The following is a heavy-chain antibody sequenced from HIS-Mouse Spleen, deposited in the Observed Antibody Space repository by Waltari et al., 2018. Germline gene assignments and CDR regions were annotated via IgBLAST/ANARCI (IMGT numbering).Heavy chain of an antibody. J-gene: IGHJ4*02. D-gene: IGHD5-18*01. Sequence: EVQLVESGGGLVQPGGSLRLSCAASGFTFSSYWMSWVRQAPGKGLGWVANIKDDGSGKYYVDSLKGRFTISRDNAKNSLYLQMNSLRAEDTAVYYCARDTPSTLWAYWGQGTLVTVSS. V-gene: IGHV3-7*01. CDR1: GFTFSSYW. CDR3: ARDTPSTLWAY. CDR2: IKDDGSGK.